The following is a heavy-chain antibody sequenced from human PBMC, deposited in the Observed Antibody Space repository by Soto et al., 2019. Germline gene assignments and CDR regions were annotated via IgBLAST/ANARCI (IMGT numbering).Heavy chain of an antibody. CDR3: TRPQSSGWYDF. CDR2: INPADSDI. Sequence: GESLKISCKGSGYSFITHWIAWVRQMPGEGLEWMGIINPADSDIRYSPSFQGQVTISVDKSINTAYLQWSSLKASDTATYYCTRPQSSGWYDFWGQATLVTVSS. D-gene: IGHD3-22*01. J-gene: IGHJ5*01. CDR1: GYSFITHW. V-gene: IGHV5-51*01.